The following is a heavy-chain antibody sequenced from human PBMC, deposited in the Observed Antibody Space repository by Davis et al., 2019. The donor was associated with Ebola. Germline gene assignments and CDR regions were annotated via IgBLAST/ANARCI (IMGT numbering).Heavy chain of an antibody. CDR2: ISGSGGST. V-gene: IGHV3-23*01. J-gene: IGHJ6*02. CDR3: AKDPTYYDFWSGYRYYYYGMDV. Sequence: GESLKISCAASGFTFSSYAMGWVRQAPGKGLEWVSAISGSGGSTYYADSVKGRFTISRDNSKNTLYLQMNSLRAEDTAVYYCAKDPTYYDFWSGYRYYYYGMDVWGQGTTVTVSS. D-gene: IGHD3-3*01. CDR1: GFTFSSYA.